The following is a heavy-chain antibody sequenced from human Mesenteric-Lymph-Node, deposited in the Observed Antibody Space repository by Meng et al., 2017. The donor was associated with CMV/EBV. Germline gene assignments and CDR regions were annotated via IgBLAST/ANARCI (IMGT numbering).Heavy chain of an antibody. CDR2: IWHDGRIE. CDR1: DFTFSNYV. J-gene: IGHJ5*02. V-gene: IGHV3-33*01. Sequence: CAASDFTFSNYVMHWVRQAPGKGLEWVALIWHDGRIEHYADSVKGRFSISRDNSKNRLYLQMNRLRDEDTAVYYCARGREQQLGWFDPWGQGTLVTVSS. CDR3: ARGREQQLGWFDP. D-gene: IGHD1/OR15-1a*01.